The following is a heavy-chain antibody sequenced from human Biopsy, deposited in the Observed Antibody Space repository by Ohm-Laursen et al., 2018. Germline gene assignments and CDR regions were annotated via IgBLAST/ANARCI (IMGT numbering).Heavy chain of an antibody. CDR3: ARERDP. CDR2: IDTINGGA. CDR1: GYTFTDYY. V-gene: IGHV1-2*02. J-gene: IGHJ5*02. Sequence: ASVKVSCNASGYTFTDYYVHWVRQAPGHGLEWMGWIDTINGGARYAQKLQGRVTMTRDTSISTAYMELSRLTSDDTAVYYCARERDPWGQGTLVTVSS.